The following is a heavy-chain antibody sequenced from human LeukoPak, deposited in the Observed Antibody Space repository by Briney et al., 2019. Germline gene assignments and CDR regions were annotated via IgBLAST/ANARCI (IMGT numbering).Heavy chain of an antibody. CDR1: GFIFSSYG. V-gene: IGHV3-30*02. D-gene: IGHD3-10*01. J-gene: IGHJ4*02. CDR3: ARAKPKNMVRGLIMRRESRYYFDY. CDR2: IRYDGNKK. Sequence: PGGSLRLSCAASGFIFSSYGMHWVRQAPGKGLEWVAFIRYDGNKKYYADSVKGRFTISRDNSKSTLYIQMNSLRAEDTAVYYCARAKPKNMVRGLIMRRESRYYFDYWGQGTLVTVSS.